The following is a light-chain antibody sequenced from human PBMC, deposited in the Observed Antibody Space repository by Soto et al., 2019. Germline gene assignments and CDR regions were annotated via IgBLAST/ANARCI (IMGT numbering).Light chain of an antibody. V-gene: IGKV3-20*01. J-gene: IGKJ1*01. CDR3: QQYGTSPET. CDR1: QIVSPTY. CDR2: GAS. Sequence: IVLTQSPGTLSLSPGERATLSCRASQIVSPTYLAWYQQKAGQAPRLLIYGASRRATGIPDRFSGSGSGTDFTLTISRLEPEDSAVYYCQQYGTSPETFGQGTKVDIK.